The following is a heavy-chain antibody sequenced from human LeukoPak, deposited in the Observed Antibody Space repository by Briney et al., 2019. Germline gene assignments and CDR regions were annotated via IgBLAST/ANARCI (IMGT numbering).Heavy chain of an antibody. Sequence: GGSLRLSCGASGFTFSSYNMNWVRQAPGNGLEWISSMSSSGSYVYYADSVKGRFTISRDNAKNSLYLQMNSLRAEDTAVYYCARDAPQDYWGQGTLVTVSS. CDR2: MSSSGSYV. CDR1: GFTFSSYN. V-gene: IGHV3-21*01. J-gene: IGHJ4*02. CDR3: ARDAPQDY.